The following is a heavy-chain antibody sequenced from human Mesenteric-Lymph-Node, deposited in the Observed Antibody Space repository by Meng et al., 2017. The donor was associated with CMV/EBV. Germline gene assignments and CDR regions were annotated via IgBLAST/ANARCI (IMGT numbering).Heavy chain of an antibody. CDR3: ARDDYYGSGRGMDV. D-gene: IGHD3-10*01. CDR2: INSDGSST. V-gene: IGHV3-74*01. CDR1: GFTFSTYW. Sequence: GESLKISCAASGFTFSTYWTHWVRQAPGKGLVWVSRINSDGSSTSYGDSVKGRFTISRDNSKNTLYLQMNSLRAEDTAVYYCARDDYYGSGRGMDVWGQGTTVTVSS. J-gene: IGHJ6*02.